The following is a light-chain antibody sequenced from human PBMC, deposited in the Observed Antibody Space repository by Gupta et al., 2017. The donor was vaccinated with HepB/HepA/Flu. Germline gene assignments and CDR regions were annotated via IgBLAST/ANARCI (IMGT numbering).Light chain of an antibody. CDR3: QQRSNWPEWT. Sequence: EIVLTQSPATLSLSPGERATLSCRASQSVSNYLAWYQQKPGQAPRLLIYDASNRASGIPARFSGSWSGTDFTLTISSLEPEDFAVYYCQQRSNWPEWTFGQGTKVEIK. V-gene: IGKV3-11*01. CDR2: DAS. CDR1: QSVSNY. J-gene: IGKJ1*01.